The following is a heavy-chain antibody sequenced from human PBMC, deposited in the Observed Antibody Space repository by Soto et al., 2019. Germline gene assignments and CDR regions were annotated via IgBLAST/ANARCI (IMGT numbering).Heavy chain of an antibody. CDR2: IYPGDSHT. CDR3: AITLRDYYFYYGMDV. CDR1: GYSFTTYY. Sequence: GESLKISCEASGYSFTTYYIAWVRQMPGKGLEWMGSIYPGDSHTIYSPSFQGQVTISTDKSITTAYLQWSSLKASDTAIYYCAITLRDYYFYYGMDVWGQGTTVTVSS. D-gene: IGHD1-20*01. J-gene: IGHJ6*02. V-gene: IGHV5-51*01.